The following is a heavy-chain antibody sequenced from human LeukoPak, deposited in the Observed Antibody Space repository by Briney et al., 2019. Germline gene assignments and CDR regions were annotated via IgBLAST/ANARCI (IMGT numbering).Heavy chain of an antibody. J-gene: IGHJ5*02. CDR1: GGSFSGYY. V-gene: IGHV4-34*01. CDR3: ARSTMIVVDANWFDP. CDR2: INHSGST. Sequence: SETLSLTCAVYGGSFSGYYRSWIRQPPGKGLEWIGEINHSGSTYYNPSLKSRVTISVDTSKNQFSLKLSSVTAADTAVYYCARSTMIVVDANWFDPWGQGTLVTVSS. D-gene: IGHD3-22*01.